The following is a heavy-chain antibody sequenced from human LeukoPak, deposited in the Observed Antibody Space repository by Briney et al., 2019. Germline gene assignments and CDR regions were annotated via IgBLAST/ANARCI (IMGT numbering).Heavy chain of an antibody. CDR3: AKDSQQQLSGFGYYGMDV. CDR2: ISWNSGSI. CDR1: GFTFGDYA. V-gene: IGHV3-9*01. Sequence: GGSLRLSCAASGFTFGDYAMHWVRQAPGKDLEWVSGISWNSGSIGYADSVKGRFTISRDNAKNSLYLQMNSLRAEDTALYYCAKDSQQQLSGFGYYGMDVWGQGTTVTVSS. D-gene: IGHD6-13*01. J-gene: IGHJ6*02.